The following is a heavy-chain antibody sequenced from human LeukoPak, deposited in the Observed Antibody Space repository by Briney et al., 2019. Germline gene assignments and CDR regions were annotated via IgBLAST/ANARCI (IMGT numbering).Heavy chain of an antibody. V-gene: IGHV3-48*04. CDR2: ISSSSSTI. D-gene: IGHD3-3*02. J-gene: IGHJ4*02. CDR1: GFTFSSYG. CDR3: ARSPLADYFDY. Sequence: PGGSLRLSCAASGFTFSSYGMTWVRQAPGKGLEWVSYISSSSSTIYYADSVKGRFTISRDNAKSSLYLQMNSLRAEDTAIYYCARSPLADYFDYWGQGTLVTVSS.